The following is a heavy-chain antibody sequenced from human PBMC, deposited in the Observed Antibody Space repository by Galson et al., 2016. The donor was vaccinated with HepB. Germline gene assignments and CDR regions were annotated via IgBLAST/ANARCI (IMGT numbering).Heavy chain of an antibody. CDR3: AKVREACRRTSCYHYYGTDV. J-gene: IGHJ6*02. CDR2: ISGSSAT. V-gene: IGHV3-23*01. Sequence: SLRLSCAASGFTFSNYGMSWVRQAPGKGLEWVSGISGSSATYYADSVKGRFTISRDNSKNTLFLQMNTLRAEDTAVYYCAKVREACRRTSCYHYYGTDVWGQGTTVTVSS. CDR1: GFTFSNYG. D-gene: IGHD2-2*01.